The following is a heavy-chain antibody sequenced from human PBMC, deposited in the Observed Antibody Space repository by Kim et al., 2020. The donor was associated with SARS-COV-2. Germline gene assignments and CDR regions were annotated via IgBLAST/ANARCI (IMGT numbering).Heavy chain of an antibody. Sequence: KYYADSVKGRFTISRDNSKNTLYLQMNSLRAEDTAVYYCARGGPGNWCDPWGQGTLVTVSS. J-gene: IGHJ5*02. CDR2: K. CDR3: ARGGPGNWCDP. V-gene: IGHV3-30*01. D-gene: IGHD7-27*01.